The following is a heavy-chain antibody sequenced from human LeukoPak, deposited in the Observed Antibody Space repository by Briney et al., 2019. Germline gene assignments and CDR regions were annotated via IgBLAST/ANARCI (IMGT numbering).Heavy chain of an antibody. CDR3: ARDTYSSFPTTPYYYYYGMDV. CDR1: GVTLSSFA. V-gene: IGHV3-23*01. J-gene: IGHJ6*02. CDR2: ISGSGGST. D-gene: IGHD6-19*01. Sequence: GGSLRLSCAASGVTLSSFAMSWVRQAPGKGLEWVSAISGSGGSTYYADSVKGRFTISRDNAKNSLYLQMNSLRAEDTAVYYCARDTYSSFPTTPYYYYYGMDVWGQGTTVTVSS.